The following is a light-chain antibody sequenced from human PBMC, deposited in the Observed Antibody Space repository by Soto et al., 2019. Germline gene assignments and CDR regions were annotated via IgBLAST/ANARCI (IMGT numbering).Light chain of an antibody. CDR2: GNS. Sequence: QSVLTQPPSVSGAPGQRVTISCTGSSSNIGAGYDVHWYQQLPGTDPKLLIYGNSNRPSGVPDRFSGSKSGTSASLAITGLQAEDEADYYCQSYDSSLSAYVFGPGTKVTVL. V-gene: IGLV1-40*01. CDR1: SSNIGAGYD. CDR3: QSYDSSLSAYV. J-gene: IGLJ1*01.